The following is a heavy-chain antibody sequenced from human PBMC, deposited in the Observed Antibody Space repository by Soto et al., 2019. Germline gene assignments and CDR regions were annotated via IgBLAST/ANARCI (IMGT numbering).Heavy chain of an antibody. Sequence: VGSLRLSSEASGFTFGSYALSWVRHAPGKGLEWVSTISGSDGKTFYADSVKGWLYIFRDTAKNTLYLQMNSLRAEDTGIYLFGKWSYIDYWGQGTRVTVS. CDR3: GKWSYIDY. V-gene: IGHV3-23*01. J-gene: IGHJ4*02. D-gene: IGHD3-3*01. CDR1: GFTFGSYA. CDR2: ISGSDGKT.